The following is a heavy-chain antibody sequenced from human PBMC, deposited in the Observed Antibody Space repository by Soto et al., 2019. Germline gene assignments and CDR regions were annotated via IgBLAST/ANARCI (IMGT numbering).Heavy chain of an antibody. CDR3: ARGNTPPLQGSYYYYGMDV. D-gene: IGHD1-1*01. CDR2: ISAYNGNT. V-gene: IGHV1-18*04. Sequence: QVQLVQSGAEVKKPGASVKVSCKASGYTFTSYGISWVRQAPGQGLEWMGWISAYNGNTNYAQKLQGRVTMTTDTTTSTAYMELRSLRSDDTAVYYCARGNTPPLQGSYYYYGMDVWGQGTTVTVSS. J-gene: IGHJ6*02. CDR1: GYTFTSYG.